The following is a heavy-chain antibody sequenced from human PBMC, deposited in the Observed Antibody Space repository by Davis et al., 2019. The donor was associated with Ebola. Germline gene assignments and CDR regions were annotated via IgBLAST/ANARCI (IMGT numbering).Heavy chain of an antibody. CDR2: IIPIFGTA. CDR1: GGTFSSYA. V-gene: IGHV1-69*13. CDR3: ARGLYEDIVVVVAAPGY. J-gene: IGHJ4*02. Sequence: SVKVSCKASGGTFSSYAISWVRQAPGQGLEWMGGIIPIFGTANYAQKFQGRVTITADESTSTAYMELSSLRSEDTAVYYCARGLYEDIVVVVAAPGYWGQGTLVTVSS. D-gene: IGHD2-15*01.